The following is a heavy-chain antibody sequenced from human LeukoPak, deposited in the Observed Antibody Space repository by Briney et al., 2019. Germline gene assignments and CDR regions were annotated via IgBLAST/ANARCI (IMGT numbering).Heavy chain of an antibody. D-gene: IGHD2-21*01. J-gene: IGHJ4*02. CDR2: ISYDGSNK. V-gene: IGHV3-30-3*01. CDR1: GFTFSSYA. Sequence: GRSLRLSCAASGFTFSSYAMHWVRQAPGKGLEWVAVISYDGSNKYYADSVKGRFTISRDNSKNTLYLQMNSLRAEDTAVYYRAREMVVIAQFDYWGQGTLVTVSS. CDR3: AREMVVIAQFDY.